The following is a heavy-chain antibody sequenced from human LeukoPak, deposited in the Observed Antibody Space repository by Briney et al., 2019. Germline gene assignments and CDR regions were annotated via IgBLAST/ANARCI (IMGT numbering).Heavy chain of an antibody. CDR1: GYTFTSYG. D-gene: IGHD3-10*01. V-gene: IGHV1-69*13. CDR2: IIPVFGTA. Sequence: SVKVSCKASGYTFTSYGISWMRQAPGQGLEWMGGIIPVFGTANYAQKFQGRVTITADESTSTAYMELSSLRSEDTAVYYCARDLSRYYGSGSYYPTWGQGTLVTVSS. CDR3: ARDLSRYYGSGSYYPT. J-gene: IGHJ5*02.